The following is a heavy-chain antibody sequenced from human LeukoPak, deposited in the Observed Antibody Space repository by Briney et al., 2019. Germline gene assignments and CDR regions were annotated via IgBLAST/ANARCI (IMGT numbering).Heavy chain of an antibody. D-gene: IGHD1-26*01. CDR1: GFTFSSYS. CDR2: ISSISSYI. Sequence: GGSLRLSCAASGFTFSSYSIKWVRQAPGRGLESVSFISSISSYIYYADSVKGRFTISRDNAKNSLYLQMNSLRAEDTAVYYCARWEDQTSHDYWGQGTLVTVSS. J-gene: IGHJ4*02. CDR3: ARWEDQTSHDY. V-gene: IGHV3-21*01.